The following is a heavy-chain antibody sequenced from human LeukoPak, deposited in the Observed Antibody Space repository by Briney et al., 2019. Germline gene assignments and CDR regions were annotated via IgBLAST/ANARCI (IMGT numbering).Heavy chain of an antibody. J-gene: IGHJ6*02. CDR2: ISAYSGNT. CDR1: GYTFTSYG. V-gene: IGHV1-18*01. CDR3: ARDMGYCSSTSCYWVYYYYGMDV. D-gene: IGHD2-2*01. Sequence: GASVKVSCKASGYTFTSYGISWVRQAPGQGLEWMGWISAYSGNTNYAQKLQGRVTMTTDTSTSTAYMELRSLRSDDTAVYYCARDMGYCSSTSCYWVYYYYGMDVWGQGTTVTVSS.